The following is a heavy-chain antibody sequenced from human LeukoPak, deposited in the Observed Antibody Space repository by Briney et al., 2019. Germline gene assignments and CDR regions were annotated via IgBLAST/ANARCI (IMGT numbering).Heavy chain of an antibody. D-gene: IGHD2-21*02. Sequence: SETLSLTCTVSGGSISSYYWSWIRQPPGKGLEWIGYIYTSGSTNYNPSLKSRVTISVDTSKNHFSLKLSSVTAADTAVYYCARLDCGGDCYFNWGQGTLVTVSS. J-gene: IGHJ4*02. CDR3: ARLDCGGDCYFN. CDR2: IYTSGST. V-gene: IGHV4-4*09. CDR1: GGSISSYY.